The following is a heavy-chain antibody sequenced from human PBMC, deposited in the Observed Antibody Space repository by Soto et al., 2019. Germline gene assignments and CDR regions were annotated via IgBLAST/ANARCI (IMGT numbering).Heavy chain of an antibody. CDR2: ISYDGSNK. V-gene: IGHV3-30*18. CDR1: GFTFSSYG. Sequence: SLRLSCAASGFTFSSYGMHWVRQAPGKGLEWVAVISYDGSNKYYADSVKGRFTISRDNSKNTLYLQMNSLRAEDTAVYYCAKDPLESCDWLFPDASHYFDDWGQGTRVTVAS. CDR3: AKDPLESCDWLFPDASHYFDD. J-gene: IGHJ4*02. D-gene: IGHD3-9*01.